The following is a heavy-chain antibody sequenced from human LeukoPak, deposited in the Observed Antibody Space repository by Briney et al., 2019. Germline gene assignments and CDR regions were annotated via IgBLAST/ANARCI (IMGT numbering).Heavy chain of an antibody. J-gene: IGHJ3*02. CDR2: ISSSSSYI. CDR3: ARLAVAGSDDAFDI. CDR1: GFTFSSYR. D-gene: IGHD6-19*01. V-gene: IGHV3-21*01. Sequence: GGSLRLSCAASGFTFSSYRMNWVRQAPGKGLEWVSSISSSSSYIYYADSVKGRFTISRDNAKNSLYLQMNSLRAEDTAVYYCARLAVAGSDDAFDIWGQGTMVTVSS.